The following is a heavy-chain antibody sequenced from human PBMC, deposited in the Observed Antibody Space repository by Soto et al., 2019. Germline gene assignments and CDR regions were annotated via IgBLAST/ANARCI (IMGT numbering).Heavy chain of an antibody. Sequence: SETLSLTCTVSGVSISGGNYYWSWIRQPPGKGLEWIGYIYYSGNSYYNPSLKSRVTMSVDTSRNQFSLNLSSVTAADTAVYYCARVETQRGDTYPFDYWGQGSLVNVSS. CDR2: IYYSGNS. D-gene: IGHD5-18*01. CDR1: GVSISGGNYY. J-gene: IGHJ4*02. CDR3: ARVETQRGDTYPFDY. V-gene: IGHV4-30-4*01.